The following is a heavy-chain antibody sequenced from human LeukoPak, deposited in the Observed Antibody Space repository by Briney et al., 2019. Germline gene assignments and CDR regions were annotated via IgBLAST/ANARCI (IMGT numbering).Heavy chain of an antibody. J-gene: IGHJ4*02. CDR3: AKGRIAVAGTTEF. CDR1: GFTFTSNW. Sequence: GGSLRLSCAASGFTFTSNWMSWVRQAPGKGLEWVANIDGDGREKYCVDSVKGRFTVSRNNAQNSLDLQMNSLRPEDTAVYYCAKGRIAVAGTTEFWGQGTLVAVSS. CDR2: IDGDGREK. V-gene: IGHV3-7*03. D-gene: IGHD6-19*01.